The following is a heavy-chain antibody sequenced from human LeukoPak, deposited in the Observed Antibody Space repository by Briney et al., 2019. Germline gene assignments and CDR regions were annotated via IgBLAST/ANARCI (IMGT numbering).Heavy chain of an antibody. CDR3: ATYGGARRAFDI. CDR1: GGSISSGDYY. CDR2: IYYSGST. Sequence: SQTLSLTCTVSGGSISSGDYYWSWIRQPPGKGLEWIGYIYYSGSTYYNPSLKSRVTISVDTSKNQFSLKLSSVTAADTAVYYCATYGGARRAFDIWGQGTMVTVSS. V-gene: IGHV4-30-4*08. J-gene: IGHJ3*02. D-gene: IGHD3-16*01.